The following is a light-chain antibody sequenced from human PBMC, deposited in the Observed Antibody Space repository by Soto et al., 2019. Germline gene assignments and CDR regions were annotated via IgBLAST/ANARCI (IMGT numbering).Light chain of an antibody. CDR3: QQYNNWPPYT. V-gene: IGKV3-15*01. CDR1: QSVSSN. CDR2: GAS. Sequence: EIVMTQSPATLSVXPGERATLSCRASQSVSSNLAWYQQKPGQAPRLLIYGASTRATGIPARFSGSGSGTEFTLTISSLQSEDFAVYYCQQYNNWPPYTFGQGTKVDIK. J-gene: IGKJ1*01.